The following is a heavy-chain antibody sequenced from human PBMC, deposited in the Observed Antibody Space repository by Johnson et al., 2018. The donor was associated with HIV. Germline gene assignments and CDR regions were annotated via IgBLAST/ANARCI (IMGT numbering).Heavy chain of an antibody. D-gene: IGHD2-15*01. V-gene: IGHV3-11*04. CDR3: ARSKDCSGGSCPEGFDI. J-gene: IGHJ3*02. CDR1: GFTFSDYY. Sequence: QVQLVESGGGLVKPGGSLRLSCVASGFTFSDYYMGWIRQAPGKGLAWVSYIRSSGTTIYSGELLKGRVTTTRDNAKKSLSLQMNSLRAEDTAVYYCARSKDCSGGSCPEGFDIWGQGTMVIVSS. CDR2: IRSSGTTI.